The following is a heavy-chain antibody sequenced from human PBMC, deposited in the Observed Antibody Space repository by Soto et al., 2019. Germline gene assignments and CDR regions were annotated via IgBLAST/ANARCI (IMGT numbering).Heavy chain of an antibody. CDR2: IYYSGST. CDR1: GGSISSGGYY. Sequence: LSLTCTVSGGSISSGGYYWSWIRQHPGKGLEWIGYIYYSGSTYYNPSLKSRVTISVDTSKNQFSLKLSSVTAADTAVYYCARDRHYDILTGPKGFDYWGQGTLVTVSS. V-gene: IGHV4-31*03. CDR3: ARDRHYDILTGPKGFDY. D-gene: IGHD3-9*01. J-gene: IGHJ4*02.